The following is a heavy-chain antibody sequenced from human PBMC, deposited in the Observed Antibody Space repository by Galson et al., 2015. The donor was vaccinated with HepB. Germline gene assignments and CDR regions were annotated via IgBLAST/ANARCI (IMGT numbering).Heavy chain of an antibody. CDR3: ARPGIAAAGTAEYNWFDP. Sequence: SLRLSCAASGFTFSSYAMHWVRQAPGKGLEWVAVISYDGSNKYYADSVKGRFTISRDNSKNTLYLQMNSLRAEDTAVYYCARPGIAAAGTAEYNWFDPWGQGTLVTVSP. CDR2: ISYDGSNK. V-gene: IGHV3-30-3*01. CDR1: GFTFSSYA. D-gene: IGHD6-13*01. J-gene: IGHJ5*02.